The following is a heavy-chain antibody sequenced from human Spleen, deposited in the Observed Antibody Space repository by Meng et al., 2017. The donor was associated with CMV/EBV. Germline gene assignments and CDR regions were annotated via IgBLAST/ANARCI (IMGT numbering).Heavy chain of an antibody. V-gene: IGHV1-2*02. D-gene: IGHD6-19*01. CDR3: ARCSSGCPYYYYGMDV. J-gene: IGHJ6*02. CDR2: MNPNSGDT. Sequence: ASVKVSCKASGYTFTGYYIHWVRQAPGQGLEWMGWMNPNSGDTNYAQKFQGRVTMTRDTSISTAYMELSRLSSDDTAVYYCARCSSGCPYYYYGMDVWGQGTTVTVSS. CDR1: GYTFTGYY.